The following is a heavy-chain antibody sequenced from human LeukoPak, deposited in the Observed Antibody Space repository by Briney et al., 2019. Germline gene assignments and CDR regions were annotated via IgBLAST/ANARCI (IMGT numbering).Heavy chain of an antibody. J-gene: IGHJ3*02. V-gene: IGHV1-69*13. Sequence: SVKVSCKASGGTFSSYAISWVRQAPGQGLEWMGGIIPIFGTANYAQKFQGRVTITADESTSTAYMELSSLRSDDTAVYYCARETGQWLAPAAFDIWGQGTMVTVSS. CDR2: IIPIFGTA. CDR1: GGTFSSYA. CDR3: ARETGQWLAPAAFDI. D-gene: IGHD6-19*01.